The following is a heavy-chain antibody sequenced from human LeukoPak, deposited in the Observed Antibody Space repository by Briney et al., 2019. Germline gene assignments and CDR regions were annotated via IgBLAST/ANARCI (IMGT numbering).Heavy chain of an antibody. CDR1: GFTFDDYG. V-gene: IGHV3-20*04. Sequence: PGGSLRLSCAASGFTFDDYGMSWVRQAPGKGLEWVSGINWNGGSTGYADSVKGRFTISRDNAKNSLYLQMNSLRAEDTAVYYCARDSLGYCSGGSCYDGVWGQGTLVTVSS. D-gene: IGHD2-15*01. CDR3: ARDSLGYCSGGSCYDGV. CDR2: INWNGGST. J-gene: IGHJ4*02.